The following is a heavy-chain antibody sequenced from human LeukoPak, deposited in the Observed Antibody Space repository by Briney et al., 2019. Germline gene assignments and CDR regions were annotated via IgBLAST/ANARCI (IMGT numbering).Heavy chain of an antibody. CDR3: ARAWFEFDH. V-gene: IGHV3-48*03. CDR2: ISSTGTTI. Sequence: PGGSLRLSCAASGFTFSSYDMNWVRQAPGKGREWVSYISSTGTTIYYADSAKGRFTISRDNAKNSLYLQMNSLRAEDTAVYYCARAWFEFDHGAQGTLVSVSS. CDR1: GFTFSSYD. D-gene: IGHD3-9*01. J-gene: IGHJ4*02.